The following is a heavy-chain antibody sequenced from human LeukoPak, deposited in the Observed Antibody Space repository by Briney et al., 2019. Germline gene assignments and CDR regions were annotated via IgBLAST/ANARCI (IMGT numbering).Heavy chain of an antibody. V-gene: IGHV4-61*02. Sequence: PSETLSLTCTVSGGSISSGSYYWSWIRQPAGKGLEWIGRIYTSGSTNYNPSLKSRVTISVDTSKNQFSLKLSSVTAADTAVYYCASTPSDIVVVPAAMGWFDPWGQGTLVTVSS. J-gene: IGHJ5*02. D-gene: IGHD2-2*01. CDR3: ASTPSDIVVVPAAMGWFDP. CDR1: GGSISSGSYY. CDR2: IYTSGST.